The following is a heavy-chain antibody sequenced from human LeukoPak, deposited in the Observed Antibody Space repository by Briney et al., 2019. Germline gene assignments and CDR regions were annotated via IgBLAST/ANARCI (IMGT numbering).Heavy chain of an antibody. CDR3: ARDINGYYYDSHGYYPTDL. CDR2: ISAYNGNT. Sequence: ASVKVSCKASGYTFTSYGISWVRQAPGQGLEWMGWISAYNGNTNYAQKLQGRVTMTTDTSTSTAYMELRSLRSDDTAVYYCARDINGYYYDSHGYYPTDLWGQGTLVTASS. D-gene: IGHD3-22*01. J-gene: IGHJ5*02. V-gene: IGHV1-18*01. CDR1: GYTFTSYG.